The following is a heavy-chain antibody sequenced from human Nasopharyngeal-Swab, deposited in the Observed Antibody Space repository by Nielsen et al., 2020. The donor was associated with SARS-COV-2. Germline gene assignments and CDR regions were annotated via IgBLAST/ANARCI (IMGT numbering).Heavy chain of an antibody. Sequence: SVKVSCKASGGTFSSYAISWVRQAPGQGLEWMGRIIPILGIANYAQKFQGRVTITADKSTSTAYMELSSLRSEDTAVYYCARKGYDSNGYEDYFDYWGRGTLVTVSS. V-gene: IGHV1-69*04. J-gene: IGHJ4*02. CDR3: ARKGYDSNGYEDYFDY. CDR2: IIPILGIA. D-gene: IGHD3-22*01. CDR1: GGTFSSYA.